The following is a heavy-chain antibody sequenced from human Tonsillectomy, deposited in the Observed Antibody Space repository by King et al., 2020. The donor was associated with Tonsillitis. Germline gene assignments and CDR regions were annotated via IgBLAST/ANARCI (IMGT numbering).Heavy chain of an antibody. J-gene: IGHJ4*02. D-gene: IGHD5-18*01. CDR3: ARAPVDTAPSY. Sequence: VQLVESGGGLVQPGGSLRLSCAASGFTVSSSYMSWVRQAPGKGLEWVSVIFGGGTTYYVDSGKGGFTISRDNSKNTLYLQMNSLRAEDTAVYYCARAPVDTAPSYWGQGTLVTVSS. CDR2: IFGGGTT. V-gene: IGHV3-66*01. CDR1: GFTVSSSY.